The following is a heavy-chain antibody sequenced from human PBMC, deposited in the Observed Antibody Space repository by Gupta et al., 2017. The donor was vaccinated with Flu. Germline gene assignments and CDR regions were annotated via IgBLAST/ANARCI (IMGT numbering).Heavy chain of an antibody. D-gene: IGHD3-16*01. CDR2: IGDTGITT. Sequence: SFAMSWVRQAPGKGLKGVSAIGDTGITTFYTNALKGRFSISRDNSKNTLYLQMNSLRAEDTAVYYCARDAVYNTVWGDFDYWGQGTLVTVSS. CDR3: ARDAVYNTVWGDFDY. J-gene: IGHJ4*02. CDR1: SFA. V-gene: IGHV3-23*01.